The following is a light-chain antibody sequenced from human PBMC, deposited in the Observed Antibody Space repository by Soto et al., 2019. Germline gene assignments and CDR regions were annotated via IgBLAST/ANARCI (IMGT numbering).Light chain of an antibody. Sequence: VRTQSPATLSVSPGERATLSCRASQTIKSNLAWYQQKSGQPPRLLIYGASIRATGIPVRFSGSGSGTEFTLTISSLQSEDSALYYCQQYNNWPLFTFGQGTKLEIK. CDR2: GAS. CDR3: QQYNNWPLFT. J-gene: IGKJ2*01. CDR1: QTIKSN. V-gene: IGKV3-15*01.